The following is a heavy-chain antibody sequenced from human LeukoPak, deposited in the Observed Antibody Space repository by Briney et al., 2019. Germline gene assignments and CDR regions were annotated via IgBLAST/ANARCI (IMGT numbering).Heavy chain of an antibody. D-gene: IGHD2-15*01. Sequence: VASVKVSCKTSGYTFTACYIHWVRQAPGQGPEWMGWINPNSGTTNYAQKFQGRVTMTTDTSSSTAYMDLTRLRSDDTAVYYCAREGDVVADVNWFDPWGQGTLVTVSS. CDR3: AREGDVVADVNWFDP. V-gene: IGHV1-2*02. CDR2: INPNSGTT. J-gene: IGHJ5*02. CDR1: GYTFTACY.